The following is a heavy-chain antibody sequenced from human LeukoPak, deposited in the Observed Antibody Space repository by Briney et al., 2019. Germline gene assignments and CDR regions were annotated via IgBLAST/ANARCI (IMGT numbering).Heavy chain of an antibody. Sequence: ASVKVSCKASGYTFTGYYMHWVRQAPGQGLEWMGRINPNSGGTNYAQKFQGRVTMTRDTSISTAYMELSRLRSDDTAVYYCASVLYSGSPHVGAFDIWGQGTMVTVSS. J-gene: IGHJ3*02. CDR1: GYTFTGYY. CDR2: INPNSGGT. CDR3: ASVLYSGSPHVGAFDI. V-gene: IGHV1-2*06. D-gene: IGHD1-26*01.